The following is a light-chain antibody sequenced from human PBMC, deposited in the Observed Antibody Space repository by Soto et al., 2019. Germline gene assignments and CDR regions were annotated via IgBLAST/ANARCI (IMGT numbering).Light chain of an antibody. Sequence: QSALTQPASVSGSPGQSITISCTGTSSDVGSYNLVSWYKQHPGKAPKLMIYEGSKRPSGVYNGCYGSKSGNTSTLTIAGVQVEDEADYYCCSYAGSSTFLVVFVGGTKLTDL. CDR1: SSDVGSYNL. V-gene: IGLV2-23*01. CDR2: EGS. J-gene: IGLJ2*01. CDR3: CSYAGSSTFLVV.